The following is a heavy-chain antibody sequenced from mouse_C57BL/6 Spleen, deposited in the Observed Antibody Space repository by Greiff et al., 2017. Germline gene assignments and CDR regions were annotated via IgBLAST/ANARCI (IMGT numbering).Heavy chain of an antibody. CDR2: IYPGSGST. J-gene: IGHJ3*01. CDR1: GYTFTSYW. Sequence: VKLQQPGAELVKPGASVKMSCKASGYTFTSYWITWVKQRPGQGLEWIGDIYPGSGSTNYNEKFKSKATLTVDTSSSTAYMQLSSLTSEDSAVYYCAREDSSGYAGSYWGQGTLVTVSA. V-gene: IGHV1-55*01. D-gene: IGHD3-2*02. CDR3: AREDSSGYAGSY.